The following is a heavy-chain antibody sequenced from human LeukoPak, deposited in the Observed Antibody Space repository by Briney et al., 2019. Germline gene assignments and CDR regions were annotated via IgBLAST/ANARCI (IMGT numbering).Heavy chain of an antibody. Sequence: PGGSLRLSCAASGFTFDDYAMHWVRQAPGKGLEWVSGISWNSGSIGYADSVKGRFTISRDNAKNSLYLQMNSLRAEDTALYYCAKGGGPFQVGFDPWGQGTLVTVSS. D-gene: IGHD3-10*01. J-gene: IGHJ5*02. CDR3: AKGGGPFQVGFDP. CDR2: ISWNSGSI. CDR1: GFTFDDYA. V-gene: IGHV3-9*01.